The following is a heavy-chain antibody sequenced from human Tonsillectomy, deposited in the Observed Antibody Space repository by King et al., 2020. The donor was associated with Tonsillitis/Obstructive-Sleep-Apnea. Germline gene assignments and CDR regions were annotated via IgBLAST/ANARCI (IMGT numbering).Heavy chain of an antibody. CDR1: GFTFDDYA. Sequence: VQLVESGGGLVQPGRSLRLSCAASGFTFDDYAMHWVRQAPGKGLEWVSGITWNSGSIGYADSVKGRFNISRDKAKNSLYLQMNSLRAEDTALYYCAKVYSSGWYRAGFDYWGQGTLVTVSS. CDR2: ITWNSGSI. CDR3: AKVYSSGWYRAGFDY. V-gene: IGHV3-9*01. J-gene: IGHJ4*02. D-gene: IGHD6-19*01.